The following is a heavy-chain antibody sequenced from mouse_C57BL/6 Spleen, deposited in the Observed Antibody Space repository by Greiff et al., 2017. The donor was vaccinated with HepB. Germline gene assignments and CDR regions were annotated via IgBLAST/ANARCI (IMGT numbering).Heavy chain of an antibody. V-gene: IGHV1-55*01. CDR1: GYTFTSYC. CDR2: IYPGSGST. CDR3: ARSGYYYGSSHFDY. D-gene: IGHD1-1*01. Sequence: VQLQQSGAELVKPGPSVTMSCKASGYTFTSYCITWVKQRPGQGLEWIGDIYPGSGSTNYNEKFKSKATRTVDTSSSTAYMQLSSLTSEDSAVYYCARSGYYYGSSHFDYWGQGTTLTVSS. J-gene: IGHJ2*01.